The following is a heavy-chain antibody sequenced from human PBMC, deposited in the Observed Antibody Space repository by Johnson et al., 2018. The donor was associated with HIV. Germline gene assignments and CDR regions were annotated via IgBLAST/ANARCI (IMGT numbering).Heavy chain of an antibody. CDR2: IYSGGST. CDR3: AREDYGGKLGAFDI. J-gene: IGHJ3*02. CDR1: GFNVSGKY. Sequence: EVQLVESGGGLIQPGGSLRLSCAASGFNVSGKYMTWVRQPPGKWLEWVSVIYSGGSTHYAESVKGRFTISRDSSKNTLYLQMNSLRDEDTAVYYCAREDYGGKLGAFDIWGQGTMVTVSS. V-gene: IGHV3-53*01. D-gene: IGHD4-23*01.